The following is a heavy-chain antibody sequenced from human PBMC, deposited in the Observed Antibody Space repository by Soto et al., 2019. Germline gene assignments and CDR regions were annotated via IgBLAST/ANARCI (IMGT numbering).Heavy chain of an antibody. V-gene: IGHV4-39*01. Sequence: PSETLSLTCTVSGGSISSSSYYWGWIRQPPEKGLEWIGSMYYSGITYYNPSLKSRVTISVDTSKNQFSLKLSSVTAADTAVYYCARHRHERWLHAHLDYWGQGIMVT. D-gene: IGHD5-12*01. J-gene: IGHJ4*02. CDR1: GGSISSSSYY. CDR2: MYYSGIT. CDR3: ARHRHERWLHAHLDY.